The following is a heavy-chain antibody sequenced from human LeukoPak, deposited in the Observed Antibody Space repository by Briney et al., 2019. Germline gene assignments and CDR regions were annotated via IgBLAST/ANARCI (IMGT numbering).Heavy chain of an antibody. J-gene: IGHJ4*02. V-gene: IGHV4-59*01. CDR3: ARGGYHRGYGFDY. D-gene: IGHD5-18*01. Sequence: SETLSLTCSVSGGSLNYFYWSWIRQPPGKRLEWIGSMYYTGITYYNPSLKSRITISVDTSKSHFSLKVSSVTAADTAVYFCARGGYHRGYGFDYWGQGALVTVSS. CDR1: GGSLNYFY. CDR2: MYYTGIT.